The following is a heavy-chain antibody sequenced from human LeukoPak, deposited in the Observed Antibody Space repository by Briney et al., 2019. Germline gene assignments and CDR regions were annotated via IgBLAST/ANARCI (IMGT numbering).Heavy chain of an antibody. V-gene: IGHV1-2*02. CDR1: GYTFTGYY. CDR2: INPNSGGT. CDR3: ATEGFGSGNYYFDY. D-gene: IGHD3-10*01. Sequence: ASVKVSCKASGYTFTGYYMHWVRQAPGQGLEWMGWINPNSGGTNYAQKFQGRVTMTRDTSISTAYMELSRLRSDDTAVYYCATEGFGSGNYYFDYWGQGTLVTVSS. J-gene: IGHJ4*02.